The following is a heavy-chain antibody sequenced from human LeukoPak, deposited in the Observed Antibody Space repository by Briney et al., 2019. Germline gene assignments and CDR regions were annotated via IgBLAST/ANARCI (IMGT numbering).Heavy chain of an antibody. D-gene: IGHD3-3*01. CDR2: IIPIFGIA. Sequence: SVKVSCKASGGTFSSYAMSWVRQAPGQGLEWMGRIIPIFGIANYAQKFQGRVTITADTSTSTAYMELSSLRSDDTAVYYRARVNYDFWSGYYTPNYWGQGTLVTVSS. V-gene: IGHV1-69*04. CDR1: GGTFSSYA. CDR3: ARVNYDFWSGYYTPNY. J-gene: IGHJ4*02.